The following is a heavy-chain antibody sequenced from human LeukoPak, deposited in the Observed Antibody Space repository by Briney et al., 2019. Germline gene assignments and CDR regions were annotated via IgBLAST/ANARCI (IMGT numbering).Heavy chain of an antibody. CDR1: GGSISSYY. D-gene: IGHD3-22*01. J-gene: IGHJ3*02. Sequence: SETLSLTCTVSGGSISSYYWSWIRPPPGKGLEWIGYIYYSGSTNYNPSLKSRVTISVDTSKNQFSLKLSSVTAADTAVYYCASDSSGYYRNDAFDIWGQGTMVTVSS. CDR3: ASDSSGYYRNDAFDI. V-gene: IGHV4-59*01. CDR2: IYYSGST.